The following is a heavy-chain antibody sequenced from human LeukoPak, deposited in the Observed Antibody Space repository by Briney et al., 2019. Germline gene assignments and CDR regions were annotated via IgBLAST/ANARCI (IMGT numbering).Heavy chain of an antibody. D-gene: IGHD1-26*01. CDR1: GYTFTNYY. V-gene: IGHV1-46*01. CDR3: AREGGATSAFDI. Sequence: ASVKVSCKASGYTFTNYYIHWVRQAPGQGLEWMGIINPSGGSTSYARTFQGRVTMTRDMSTSTLYMELSSLRSEDTAVFYCAREGGATSAFDIWGQGTMVTVSS. CDR2: INPSGGST. J-gene: IGHJ3*02.